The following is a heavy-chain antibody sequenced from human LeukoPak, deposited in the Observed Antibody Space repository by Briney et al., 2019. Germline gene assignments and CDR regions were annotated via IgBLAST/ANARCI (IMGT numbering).Heavy chain of an antibody. CDR3: ARVVYGDYSPNRFDP. V-gene: IGHV4-59*01. J-gene: IGHJ5*02. D-gene: IGHD4-17*01. CDR2: IYYSGST. Sequence: SETLSLTCTVSGGSISSYYWSWIRQPPGKGLEWIGYIYYSGSTNYNPSLKSRVTISVDTSKNQFSLKLSSVTAADTAVYYCARVVYGDYSPNRFDPWGQGTLVTVSS. CDR1: GGSISSYY.